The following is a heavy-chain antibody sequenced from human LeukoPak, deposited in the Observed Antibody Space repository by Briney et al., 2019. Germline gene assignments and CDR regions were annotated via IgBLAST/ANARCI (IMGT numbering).Heavy chain of an antibody. CDR3: ARSGAIYSSSWYMPYYFDY. J-gene: IGHJ4*02. CDR2: IIPIFGTA. D-gene: IGHD6-13*01. Sequence: ASVKVSCKASGGTFSSYAISWVRQAPGQGLEWMGGIIPIFGTANYAQKFQGRVTITADESTSTAYVELSSLRSEDTAVYYCARSGAIYSSSWYMPYYFDYWGQGTLVTVSS. CDR1: GGTFSSYA. V-gene: IGHV1-69*13.